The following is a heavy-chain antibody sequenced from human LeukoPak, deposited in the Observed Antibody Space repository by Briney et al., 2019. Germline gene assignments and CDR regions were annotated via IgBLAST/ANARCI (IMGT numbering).Heavy chain of an antibody. V-gene: IGHV3-23*01. CDR1: GFTFSSYA. CDR3: AKKYYYGSWTKYYFDY. CDR2: ISGSGGST. J-gene: IGHJ4*02. Sequence: GGSLRLSCAASGFTFSSYAMSWVRQAPGKGLEWVSAISGSGGSTYYADSVMGRFTISRDNSKNTLYLQMNSLRAEDTAVYYCAKKYYYGSWTKYYFDYWGQGTLVTVSS. D-gene: IGHD3-10*01.